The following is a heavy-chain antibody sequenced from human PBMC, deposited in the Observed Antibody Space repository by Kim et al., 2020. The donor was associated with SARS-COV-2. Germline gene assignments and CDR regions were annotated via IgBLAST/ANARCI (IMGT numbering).Heavy chain of an antibody. Sequence: GGSLRLSCAASGFTFSSYWMSWVRQPPGKGLEWVANIKPDGSADYYVDSVKGRLTISRDNAKKSLYLQMNNLRAEDTAVYYCTTGGAYWGQGTLVTVSS. D-gene: IGHD3-10*01. J-gene: IGHJ4*02. CDR2: IKPDGSAD. V-gene: IGHV3-7*01. CDR1: GFTFSSYW. CDR3: TTGGAY.